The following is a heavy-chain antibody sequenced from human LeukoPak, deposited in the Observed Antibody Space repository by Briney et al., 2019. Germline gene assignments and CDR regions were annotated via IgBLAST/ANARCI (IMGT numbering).Heavy chain of an antibody. D-gene: IGHD2-2*01. CDR1: GFTFDDYA. CDR2: ISGDGGST. J-gene: IGHJ3*02. CDR3: AKDIPPKNRVVPADAFDI. V-gene: IGHV3-43*02. Sequence: GGSLRLSCAASGFTFDDYAMHWVRQAPGKGLEWVSLISGDGGSTYCADSVKGRFTISRDNSKNSLYLQMNSLRTEDTALYYCAKDIPPKNRVVPADAFDIWGQGTMVTVSS.